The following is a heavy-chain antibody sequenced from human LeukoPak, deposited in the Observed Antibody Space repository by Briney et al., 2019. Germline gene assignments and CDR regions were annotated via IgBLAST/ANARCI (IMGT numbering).Heavy chain of an antibody. Sequence: PGGSLRLSCAASGFTFGTFAFSWVRQAPGKGLEWVSSITGDDSTYYADSVKGRFTISGDTSSNTLYLQMNSLRAEDTALYYCAKGHYDFRDYWGQGTLVTVSS. CDR3: AKGHYDFRDY. CDR1: GFTFGTFA. J-gene: IGHJ4*02. V-gene: IGHV3-23*01. CDR2: ITGDDST. D-gene: IGHD3-3*01.